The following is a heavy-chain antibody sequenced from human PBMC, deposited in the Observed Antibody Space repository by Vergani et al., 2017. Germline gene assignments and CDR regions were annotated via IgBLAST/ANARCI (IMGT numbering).Heavy chain of an antibody. D-gene: IGHD3-16*01. J-gene: IGHJ3*02. Sequence: EVQLVESGGGLVQPGGSLRLSCAASGFTVSSNYMSWVRQAPGKGLEWVSVIYSGGSTYYADSVKGRFTISRDNSKNTLYLQMNSLRAEDTAVYYCARAYDVGGGYAFDIWGQGTMVTVSS. CDR1: GFTVSSNY. CDR3: ARAYDVGGGYAFDI. CDR2: IYSGGST. V-gene: IGHV3-66*02.